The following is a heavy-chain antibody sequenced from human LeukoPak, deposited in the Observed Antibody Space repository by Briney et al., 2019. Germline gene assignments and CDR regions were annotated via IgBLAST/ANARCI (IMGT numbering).Heavy chain of an antibody. J-gene: IGHJ4*01. Sequence: GGSLRLSCAASGFTVSTNYMSWVRQAPGKGLEWVATFSSGGRTSYADSVKGRFTISRDTSQNTVYLQMNSLRDEDTALYYCARESGHTYDYCDYWGRGTLVTVSS. V-gene: IGHV3-53*01. D-gene: IGHD5-18*01. CDR2: FSSGGRT. CDR1: GFTVSTNY. CDR3: ARESGHTYDYCDY.